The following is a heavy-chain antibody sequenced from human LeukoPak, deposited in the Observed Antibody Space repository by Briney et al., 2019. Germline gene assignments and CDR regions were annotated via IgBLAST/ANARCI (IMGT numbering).Heavy chain of an antibody. J-gene: IGHJ3*02. CDR1: GGSISSYY. D-gene: IGHD3-10*01. V-gene: IGHV4-59*01. CDR3: ARDSGISAFDI. CDR2: IYYSGST. Sequence: SETLSLTRTVSGGSISSYYWSWIRQPPGKGLEWIGYIYYSGSTNYNPSLKSRVTISVDTSKNRFSLKLSSVTAADTAVYYCARDSGISAFDIWGQGTMVTVSS.